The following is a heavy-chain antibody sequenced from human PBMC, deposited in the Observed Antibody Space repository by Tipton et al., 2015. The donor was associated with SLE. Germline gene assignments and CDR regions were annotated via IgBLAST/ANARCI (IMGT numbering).Heavy chain of an antibody. CDR1: GYTFTGYY. Sequence: QLVQSGAEVKKPGASVKVSCKASGYTFTGYYMHWVRQAPGQGLEWMGWINPNSGGTNYAQKFQGRVTMTRDTSISTAYMELSRLRSDDTAVYYCARGRPKAAARHAVESWGQGTMVTVSS. V-gene: IGHV1-2*02. D-gene: IGHD6-13*01. CDR2: INPNSGGT. J-gene: IGHJ3*02. CDR3: ARGRPKAAARHAVES.